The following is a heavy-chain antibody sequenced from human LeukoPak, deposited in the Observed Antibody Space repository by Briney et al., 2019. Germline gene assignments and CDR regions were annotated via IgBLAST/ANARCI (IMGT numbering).Heavy chain of an antibody. J-gene: IGHJ4*02. CDR2: ISSSGSTI. CDR3: ARDRYDYVWGSYVFDY. D-gene: IGHD3-16*01. V-gene: IGHV3-48*03. Sequence: PGGSLRLSCAASGVTFSSYEMNWVRQAPGKGLEWVSYISSSGSTIYYADSVKGRFTISRDNAKNSLYLQMNSLRAEDTAVYYCARDRYDYVWGSYVFDYWGQGTLVTVSS. CDR1: GVTFSSYE.